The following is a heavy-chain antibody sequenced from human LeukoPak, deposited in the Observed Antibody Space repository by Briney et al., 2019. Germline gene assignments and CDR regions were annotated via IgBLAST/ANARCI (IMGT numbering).Heavy chain of an antibody. Sequence: SETLSLTCTVSGGSISSYYWSWIRQPPGKGLEWIGYIYYSGSTNYNPSLKSRVTMSVDTSKNQFSLKLSSVTAADTAVYYCARVRSYDILTGYDWGFDPWGQGTLVTVSS. D-gene: IGHD3-9*01. CDR2: IYYSGST. J-gene: IGHJ5*02. CDR1: GGSISSYY. CDR3: ARVRSYDILTGYDWGFDP. V-gene: IGHV4-59*01.